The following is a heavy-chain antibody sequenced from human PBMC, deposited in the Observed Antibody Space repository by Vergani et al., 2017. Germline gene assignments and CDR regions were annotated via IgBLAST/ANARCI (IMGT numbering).Heavy chain of an antibody. CDR2: IWYDGSNK. D-gene: IGHD5-18*01. Sequence: QVQLVESGGGVVQPGRSLRLSCAASGFTFSSYGMHWVRQAPGKGLEWVAVIWYDGSNKYYADSVKGRFTISRDNSKNTLYLQMNSLRAEDTAVYYCARTPRRGYSYGPSGYWGQGTLVTVSS. CDR3: ARTPRRGYSYGPSGY. V-gene: IGHV3-33*01. J-gene: IGHJ4*02. CDR1: GFTFSSYG.